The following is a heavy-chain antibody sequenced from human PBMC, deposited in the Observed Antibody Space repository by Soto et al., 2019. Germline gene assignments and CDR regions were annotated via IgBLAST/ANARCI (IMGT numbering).Heavy chain of an antibody. V-gene: IGHV4-39*01. Sequence: QLQLQESGPGLVKPSETLSLTCTVSGGSISSSSYYWGWIRQPPGKGLEWIGSIYYSGSTYYNPSLTSRVTLSVDTSKNQFSQKLSSVTAADTAVYYCARQGCSGGSCYPGWFDPWGQGTLVTVSS. CDR3: ARQGCSGGSCYPGWFDP. CDR2: IYYSGST. CDR1: GGSISSSSYY. D-gene: IGHD2-15*01. J-gene: IGHJ5*02.